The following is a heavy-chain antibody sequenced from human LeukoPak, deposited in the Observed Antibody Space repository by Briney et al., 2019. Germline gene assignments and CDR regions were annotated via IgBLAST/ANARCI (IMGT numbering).Heavy chain of an antibody. CDR3: SRESGPFCPFGY. Sequence: SGTLSLTCGVSGGSISGTNWWSWVRQPPGQGLEWIGEISLAGQTNYNPSLNGRVTMSLDKSSNQLSLHLTSVAAADTATYYCSRESGPFCPFGYWGQGTLVIVSS. D-gene: IGHD1-26*01. CDR1: GGSISGTNW. V-gene: IGHV4-4*02. CDR2: ISLAGQT. J-gene: IGHJ4*02.